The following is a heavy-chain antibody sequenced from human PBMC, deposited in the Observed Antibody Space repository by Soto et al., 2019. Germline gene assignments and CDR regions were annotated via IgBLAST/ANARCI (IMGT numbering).Heavy chain of an antibody. CDR2: ISYDGSNK. CDR1: GFTFSSYA. V-gene: IGHV3-30-3*01. D-gene: IGHD3-10*01. J-gene: IGHJ6*02. Sequence: GGSLRLSCAASGFTFSSYAMHWVRQAPGKGLEWVAVISYDGSNKYYADSVKGRFTISRDNSKNTLYLQMNSLRAEDTAVYYCARTQDYYGSGSYYYYGMDVWGQGTTVTVSS. CDR3: ARTQDYYGSGSYYYYGMDV.